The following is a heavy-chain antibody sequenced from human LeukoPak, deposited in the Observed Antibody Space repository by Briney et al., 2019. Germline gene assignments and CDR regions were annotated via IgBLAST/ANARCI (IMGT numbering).Heavy chain of an antibody. J-gene: IGHJ4*02. V-gene: IGHV3-30*04. Sequence: PGGSLRLSCAASGFTFSSYAMHWVRQAPGKGLEWVAAISYDGSNKYYADSVKGRFTISRDNSKNTLYLQMNSLRAEDTAVYYCAGGSSGYLFDYWGQGTLVTVSS. CDR3: AGGSSGYLFDY. D-gene: IGHD3-22*01. CDR2: ISYDGSNK. CDR1: GFTFSSYA.